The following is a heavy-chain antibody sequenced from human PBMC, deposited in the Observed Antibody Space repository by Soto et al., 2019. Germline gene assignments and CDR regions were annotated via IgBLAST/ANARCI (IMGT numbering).Heavy chain of an antibody. D-gene: IGHD4-17*01. CDR3: ARATVTNPTAEYFQH. CDR1: GGTFSSYT. CDR2: IIPILGIA. Sequence: QVQLVQSGAEVKKPGSPVKVSCKASGGTFSSYTISWVRQAPGQGLEWMGRIIPILGIANYAQKFQGRVTITADKSTSTAYMELSSLRSEDTAVYYCARATVTNPTAEYFQHWGQGTLVTVSS. J-gene: IGHJ1*01. V-gene: IGHV1-69*02.